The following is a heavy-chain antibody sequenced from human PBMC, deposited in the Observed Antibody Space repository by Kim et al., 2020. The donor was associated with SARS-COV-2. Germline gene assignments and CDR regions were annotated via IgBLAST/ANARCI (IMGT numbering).Heavy chain of an antibody. V-gene: IGHV3-30*01. Sequence: SNEYYADSVKGRFTISRDNSKNTLHLQMNSLRAEDTAVYYCARDSYGMDVWGQGTTVTVSS. CDR3: ARDSYGMDV. CDR2: SNE. J-gene: IGHJ6*02.